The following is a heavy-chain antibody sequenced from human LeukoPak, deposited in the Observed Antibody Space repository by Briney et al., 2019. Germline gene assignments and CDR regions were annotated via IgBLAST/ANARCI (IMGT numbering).Heavy chain of an antibody. CDR1: GGSISSGGYY. J-gene: IGHJ4*02. V-gene: IGHV4-30-2*01. D-gene: IGHD6-6*01. CDR3: ARDIGYSSSSGYY. Sequence: SETLSLTCTVSGGSISSGGYYWSWIRQPPGKGLEWIGYIYHSGSTYYNPSLKSRVTISVDRSKNQFSLKLSSVTAADTAVYYCARDIGYSSSSGYYWGQGTLVTVSS. CDR2: IYHSGST.